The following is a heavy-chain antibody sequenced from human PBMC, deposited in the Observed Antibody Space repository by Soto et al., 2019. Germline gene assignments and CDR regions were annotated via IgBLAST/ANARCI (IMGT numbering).Heavy chain of an antibody. Sequence: NPSETLSLTCAVDGGSLSGYYWTWIRQSPGEGLEWIGEINYSGSTVYNPSLKSRATISVDTSKNQFSLRLTSVTAADTAVYYCARMILRFFDNWGQGALVTVSS. CDR3: ARMILRFFDN. CDR2: INYSGST. CDR1: GGSLSGYY. D-gene: IGHD3-16*01. J-gene: IGHJ4*02. V-gene: IGHV4-34*01.